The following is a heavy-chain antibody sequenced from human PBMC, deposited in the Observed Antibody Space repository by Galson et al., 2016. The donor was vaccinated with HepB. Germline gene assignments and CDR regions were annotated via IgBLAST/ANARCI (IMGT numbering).Heavy chain of an antibody. J-gene: IGHJ4*02. D-gene: IGHD5-12*01. Sequence: SLRLSCATSGFTFHIYWMSWVRQAPGKGLEWVANIKQDGTEKNYVDSVKGRFTISRDSATRSVHLQMSSLRAEDTAVYYCAKYGGYDAFFQNWGQGILVTVSS. CDR1: GFTFHIYW. CDR3: AKYGGYDAFFQN. V-gene: IGHV3-7*03. CDR2: IKQDGTEK.